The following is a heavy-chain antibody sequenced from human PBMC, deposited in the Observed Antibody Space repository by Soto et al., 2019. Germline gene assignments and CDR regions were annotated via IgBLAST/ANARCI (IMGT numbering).Heavy chain of an antibody. V-gene: IGHV3-11*06. CDR1: GFPFTDYY. J-gene: IGHJ4*02. D-gene: IGHD6-13*01. CDR2: IGSSRSYT. CDR3: AIIKEGIATAAPGPFDY. Sequence: PGGPLRLSCPASGFPFTDYYISWICPAPGEGLEWVSYIGSSRSYTNYAHSVKGRFTNSRDNAKNSLYLQMNSLRAEDTAVYYCAIIKEGIATAAPGPFDYWGQGTLVTVSS.